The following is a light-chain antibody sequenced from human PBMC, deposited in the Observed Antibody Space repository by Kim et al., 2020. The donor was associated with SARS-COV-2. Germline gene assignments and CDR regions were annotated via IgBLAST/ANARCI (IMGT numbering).Light chain of an antibody. J-gene: IGKJ5*01. CDR2: DAS. Sequence: LSPGERATISCRASQSVGNSLAWYQQKPGQAPRLLIYDASNRATGIPARFSGSGSGTDFTLTVSSLEPEDFAVYYCQQRSFLITFGQGTRLEIK. V-gene: IGKV3-11*01. CDR3: QQRSFLIT. CDR1: QSVGNS.